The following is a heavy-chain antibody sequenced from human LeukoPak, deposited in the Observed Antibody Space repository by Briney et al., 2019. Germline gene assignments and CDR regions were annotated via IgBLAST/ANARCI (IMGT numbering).Heavy chain of an antibody. Sequence: PGGSLRLPCKASGFTFSSYTMTWVRQAPGKGLKWVTTITTGDGNTYYADSVKGRFTVSRDDSKNTLYLQMNSLRAEDTAVYYCAKDGGLWVSAHWGDSWGRGTLVTVSS. J-gene: IGHJ4*02. V-gene: IGHV3-23*01. CDR2: ITTGDGNT. D-gene: IGHD7-27*01. CDR3: AKDGGLWVSAHWGDS. CDR1: GFTFSSYT.